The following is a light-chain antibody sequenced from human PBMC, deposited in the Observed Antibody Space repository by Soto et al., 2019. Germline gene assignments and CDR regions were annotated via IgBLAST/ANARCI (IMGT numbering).Light chain of an antibody. CDR1: SSNIGGNS. Sequence: QSLLTQPPSLSAAPGQKVTISCSGSSSNIGGNSVSWYQQLPGTAPKLLIYDDNKRPSGIPDRFSGSKSGTSATLGITGFQTGDEADYYCGSWDSSLSAYVFGTGTNVTVL. J-gene: IGLJ1*01. V-gene: IGLV1-51*01. CDR3: GSWDSSLSAYV. CDR2: DDN.